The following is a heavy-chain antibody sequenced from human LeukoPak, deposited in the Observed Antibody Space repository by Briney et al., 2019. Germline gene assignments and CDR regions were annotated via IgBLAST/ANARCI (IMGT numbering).Heavy chain of an antibody. CDR3: ARAPAVAGTSYYFDY. J-gene: IGHJ4*02. CDR2: IYHSGST. D-gene: IGHD6-19*01. V-gene: IGHV4-4*02. Sequence: PSGTLSLTCAVSGGSISSSSWWSWVSQPPGKGLEWIGEIYHSGSTNYNPSLKSRVTISVDKSKNQFSLKLSSVTAANTAVYYCARAPAVAGTSYYFDYWGQGTLVTVSS. CDR1: GGSISSSSW.